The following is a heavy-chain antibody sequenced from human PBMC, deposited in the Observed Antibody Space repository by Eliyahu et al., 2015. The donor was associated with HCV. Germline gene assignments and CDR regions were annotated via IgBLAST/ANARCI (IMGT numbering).Heavy chain of an antibody. V-gene: IGHV1-18*01. Sequence: QVQLVQSGAEXKKPGAXVKXSCKASXYTFTSYGISWVRQAPGQGLEWMGWISAYNGNTNYAQKLQGRVTMTTDTSTSTAYMELRSLRSDDTAVYYCARITIFGVVNDFDYWGQGTLVTVSS. D-gene: IGHD3-3*01. J-gene: IGHJ4*02. CDR3: ARITIFGVVNDFDY. CDR2: ISAYNGNT. CDR1: XYTFTSYG.